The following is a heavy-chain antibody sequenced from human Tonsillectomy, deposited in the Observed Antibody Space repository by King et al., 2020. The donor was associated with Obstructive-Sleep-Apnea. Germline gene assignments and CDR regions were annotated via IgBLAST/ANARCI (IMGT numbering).Heavy chain of an antibody. CDR3: ARGVRRIAAAGLDY. J-gene: IGHJ4*02. V-gene: IGHV4-34*01. Sequence: VQLQQWGAGLLKPSETLSLTCAVYGGSFSGYYWSWIRKPPGKGLEWIGEINHSGSTNYNPSLKSRVPKSVNTSKNQFSPKLSSVTAADTAVYYCARGVRRIAAAGLDYWGQGTLVTVSS. CDR2: INHSGST. CDR1: GGSFSGYY. D-gene: IGHD6-13*01.